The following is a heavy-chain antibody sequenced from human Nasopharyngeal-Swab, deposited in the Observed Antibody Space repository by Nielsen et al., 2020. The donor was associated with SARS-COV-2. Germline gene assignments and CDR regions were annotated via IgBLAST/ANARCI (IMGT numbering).Heavy chain of an antibody. CDR3: ADLDWLLSCFDY. Sequence: SETLSLTCTVSGGSISSSSYYWGWIRQPPGKGLEWIGSIYYSGSTYYNPSLKSRVTISVDTSKNQFSLKLSSVTAADTAVYYCADLDWLLSCFDYWGQGTLVTVSS. D-gene: IGHD3-9*01. V-gene: IGHV4-39*01. J-gene: IGHJ4*02. CDR1: GGSISSSSYY. CDR2: IYYSGST.